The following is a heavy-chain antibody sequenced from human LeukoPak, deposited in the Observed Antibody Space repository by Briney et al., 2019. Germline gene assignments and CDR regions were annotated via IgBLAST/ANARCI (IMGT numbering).Heavy chain of an antibody. CDR1: GXSISSSNW. CDR3: ARSVAGFTTNFDY. CDR2: IYHSGST. J-gene: IGHJ4*02. Sequence: SGTLSLTCAVSGXSISSSNWWSWVRQPPGKGLEWIGEIYHSGSTNYNPSLKSRVTISVDKSKNQFSLKLSSVTAADTAVYYCARSVAGFTTNFDYWGQGTLVTVSS. D-gene: IGHD6-19*01. V-gene: IGHV4-4*02.